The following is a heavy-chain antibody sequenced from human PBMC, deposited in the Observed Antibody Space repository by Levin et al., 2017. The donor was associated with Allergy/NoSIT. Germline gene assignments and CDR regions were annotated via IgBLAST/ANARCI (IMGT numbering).Heavy chain of an antibody. Sequence: GGSLRLSCAASGFTFSSYAMSWVRQAPGKGLEWVSAISGSGGGTYYADSVKGRFTLSRDNSKNTLYLQMNSLTTEDTAVYYCASGRGITGTTPLDFWGQGTLVTVSS. CDR3: ASGRGITGTTPLDF. J-gene: IGHJ4*02. CDR2: ISGSGGGT. D-gene: IGHD1-7*01. V-gene: IGHV3-23*01. CDR1: GFTFSSYA.